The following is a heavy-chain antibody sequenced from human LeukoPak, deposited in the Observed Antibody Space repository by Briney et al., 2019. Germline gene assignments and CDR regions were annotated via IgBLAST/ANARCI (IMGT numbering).Heavy chain of an antibody. CDR2: ISGSGSST. D-gene: IGHD1-26*01. CDR1: GFTFSNYA. CDR3: AKYSGSYYYPPNWDS. J-gene: IGHJ4*02. V-gene: IGHV3-23*01. Sequence: PGGSLRLSCAASGFTFSNYAMNWVRQAPGKGLEGVSGISGSGSSTYYADSVKGRFTLSRDYPKNTLYLQMNSLRAEDTAVYFCAKYSGSYYYPPNWDSWGQGTLVTVSS.